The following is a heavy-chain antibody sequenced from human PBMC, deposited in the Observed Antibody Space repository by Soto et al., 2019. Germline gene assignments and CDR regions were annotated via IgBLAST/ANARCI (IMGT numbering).Heavy chain of an antibody. CDR3: ARQADDFWSGKPYRNWFDP. J-gene: IGHJ5*02. CDR2: IYYSGST. Sequence: SETLSLTCTVSGGSISSYYWSWIRQPPGKGLEWIGYIYYSGSTNYNPSLKSRVTISVDTSKNQFSLKLSSVTAADTAVYYCARQADDFWSGKPYRNWFDPWGQGTLVTVSS. D-gene: IGHD3-3*01. V-gene: IGHV4-59*08. CDR1: GGSISSYY.